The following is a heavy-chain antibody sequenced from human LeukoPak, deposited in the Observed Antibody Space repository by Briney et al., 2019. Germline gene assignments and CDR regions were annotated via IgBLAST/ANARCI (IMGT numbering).Heavy chain of an antibody. CDR3: ATDAYYYDSSGYSPLDY. V-gene: IGHV1-24*01. D-gene: IGHD3-22*01. CDR1: GYTLTELS. CDR2: FDPEDGET. Sequence: ASVTVSCKVSGYTLTELSMHWVRQAPGKGLEWMGGFDPEDGETIYAQKFQGRVTMTEDTSTDTAYMELSSLRSEDTAVYYCATDAYYYDSSGYSPLDYWGQGTLVTVSS. J-gene: IGHJ4*02.